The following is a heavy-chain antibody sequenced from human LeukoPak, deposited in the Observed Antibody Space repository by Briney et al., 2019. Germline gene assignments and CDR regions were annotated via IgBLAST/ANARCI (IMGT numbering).Heavy chain of an antibody. CDR2: AYYSGHT. D-gene: IGHD2-15*01. V-gene: IGHV4-59*08. Sequence: PAETLSLTCTVAGGSISDNYWRWVRQPPGKGREWIGYAYYSGHTNYNSSLKSRVTMSLHTSKSQFSLRLSSVTAAATAVYFCARHPFATPFDYWGPGTLVTVSS. J-gene: IGHJ4*02. CDR1: GGSISDNY. CDR3: ARHPFATPFDY.